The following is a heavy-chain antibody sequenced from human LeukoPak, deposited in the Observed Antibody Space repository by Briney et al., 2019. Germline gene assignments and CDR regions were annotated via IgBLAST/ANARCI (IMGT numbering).Heavy chain of an antibody. V-gene: IGHV3-23*01. D-gene: IGHD1-20*01. Sequence: GGSLRLSCAASGFTFSTYAMTWVRQAPGQGLEWVSSISGSGSGTYYADSVEGRFTISRDNSKNTLYLQMNSLRAEDTAVYYCAKVAYNWISYGPFDYWGQGTLVTVSS. CDR3: AKVAYNWISYGPFDY. CDR1: GFTFSTYA. CDR2: ISGSGSGT. J-gene: IGHJ4*02.